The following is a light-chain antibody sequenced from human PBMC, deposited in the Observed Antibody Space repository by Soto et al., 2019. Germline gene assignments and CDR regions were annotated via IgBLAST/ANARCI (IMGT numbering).Light chain of an antibody. V-gene: IGKV3-11*01. CDR3: QQRGNWPLT. CDR1: QSVNTY. Sequence: EIVLTQSPATLSLSPGERATLSCRASQSVNTYLAWYQQRPGQAPRLLMYDASNRATGIPARFSGRGSGTDFTLTIDSLEPEDFAVYYCQQRGNWPLTFGGGTKVEIK. CDR2: DAS. J-gene: IGKJ4*01.